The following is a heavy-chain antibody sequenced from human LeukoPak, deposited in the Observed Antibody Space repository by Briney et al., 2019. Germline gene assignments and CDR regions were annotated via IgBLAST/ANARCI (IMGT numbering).Heavy chain of an antibody. J-gene: IGHJ4*02. CDR1: GYSFTSYW. V-gene: IGHV5-51*01. CDR2: IYPGDPDT. D-gene: IGHD3-22*01. CDR3: ARHVRGHYYDSSGTIDY. Sequence: GESLKISCKGSGYSFTSYWIGWVRQMPGKGLEWMGIIYPGDPDTRYSPSFQGQVTISADKSISTAYLQWSSLKASDTAMYYCARHVRGHYYDSSGTIDYWGQGTLVTVSS.